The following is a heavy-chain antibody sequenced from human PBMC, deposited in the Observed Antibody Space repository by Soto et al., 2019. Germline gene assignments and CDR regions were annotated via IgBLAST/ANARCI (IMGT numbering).Heavy chain of an antibody. V-gene: IGHV1-2*02. D-gene: IGHD6-19*01. CDR3: ARGGALDGTSPPFNH. CDR1: GYNISSYD. CDR2: INANSGDT. Sequence: ASVKVSCKASGYNISSYDMHWIRQAPGQGPEWLGWINANSGDTDRAPKFQDRLTMTRDTSISTAYMELSRLRSDDTAVYYCARGGALDGTSPPFNHWGQGTLVTVSS. J-gene: IGHJ4*02.